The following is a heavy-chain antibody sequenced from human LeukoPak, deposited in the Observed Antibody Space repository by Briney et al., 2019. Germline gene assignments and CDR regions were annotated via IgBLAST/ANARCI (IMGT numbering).Heavy chain of an antibody. V-gene: IGHV1-46*01. CDR3: ARTAARRFDY. CDR2: INPTGGST. D-gene: IGHD6-6*01. CDR1: GYTFPSYV. J-gene: IGHJ4*02. Sequence: ASVKVSCKASGYTFPSYVMNWVRQAPGQGLEWMGIINPTGGSTTYAQKCQGRVTMTRDTSTSTVYMELSSLRSDDTAVYYCARTAARRFDYWGQGTLVTVSS.